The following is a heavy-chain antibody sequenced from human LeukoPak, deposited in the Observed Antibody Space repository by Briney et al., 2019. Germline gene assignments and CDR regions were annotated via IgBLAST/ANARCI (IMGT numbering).Heavy chain of an antibody. J-gene: IGHJ4*02. CDR2: MNPNSGNT. V-gene: IGHV1-8*01. CDR3: VRGAIWSGYWDY. CDR1: GYTFTSYD. Sequence: ASVKVSCKASGYTFTSYDINWVRQATGQGLEWMGWMNPNSGNTGYAQKFQGRVTMTRNTSISTAYMELSSLRSEDTAVYYCVRGAIWSGYWDYWGQGTLVTVSS. D-gene: IGHD3-3*01.